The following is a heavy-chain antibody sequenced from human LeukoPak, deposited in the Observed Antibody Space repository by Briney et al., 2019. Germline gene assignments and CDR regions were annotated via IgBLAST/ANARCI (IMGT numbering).Heavy chain of an antibody. J-gene: IGHJ4*02. CDR3: ARGADTGSYGSLVYFDY. D-gene: IGHD3-16*01. CDR1: GYTFTSYG. CDR2: FGAYSGNT. Sequence: GASVKVSCKASGYTFTSYGISWVRQAAGQGLEWMGLFGAYSGNTNFAQKLQGRVTMTTDTSTSTAYMELRSLRSDDTAVYFCARGADTGSYGSLVYFDYWGQGTLVTVSS. V-gene: IGHV1-18*01.